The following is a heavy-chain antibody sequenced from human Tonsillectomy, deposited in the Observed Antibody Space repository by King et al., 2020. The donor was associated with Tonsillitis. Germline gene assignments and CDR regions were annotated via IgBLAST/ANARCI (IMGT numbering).Heavy chain of an antibody. J-gene: IGHJ4*02. Sequence: VQLVESGGGVVQPGRSLRLSCAASGFTFSSHGMHWVRQAPGKGLEWVALIWYDGSNIYYADSVKGRFTISRDNSNNTLYLQMNSLRAEDTAVYYCAKETSGVGNFDYWGQGTLFPVS. D-gene: IGHD1-26*01. CDR1: GFTFSSHG. CDR2: IWYDGSNI. CDR3: AKETSGVGNFDY. V-gene: IGHV3-33*06.